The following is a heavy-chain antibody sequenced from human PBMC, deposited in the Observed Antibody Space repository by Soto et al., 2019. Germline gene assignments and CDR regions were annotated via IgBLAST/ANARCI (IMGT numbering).Heavy chain of an antibody. D-gene: IGHD6-19*01. CDR2: ISYDGSNK. J-gene: IGHJ6*02. CDR3: AGDIGVAGTGYYYYGMDV. CDR1: GFTFSSYA. Sequence: QVQLVESGGGVVQPGRSLRLSCAASGFTFSSYAMHWVRQAPGKGLEWVAVISYDGSNKYYADSVKGRFTISRDNSKNTLYVQMNSLRAEDTAVYYCAGDIGVAGTGYYYYGMDVWGQGTTVTVSS. V-gene: IGHV3-30-3*01.